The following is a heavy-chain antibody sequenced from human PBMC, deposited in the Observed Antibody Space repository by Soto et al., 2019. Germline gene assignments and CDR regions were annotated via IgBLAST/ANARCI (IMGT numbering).Heavy chain of an antibody. D-gene: IGHD3-3*01. V-gene: IGHV3-9*01. CDR1: GFTFDDYA. CDR2: ISWNSGSI. CDR3: AKGFWSGYYDPFDY. Sequence: EVQLVESGGGLVQPGRSLRLSCAASGFTFDDYAMHWVRQAPGKGLEWVSGISWNSGSIGYADSVKGRFTISRDNAKNSLYLQMNSLRAEDTALYYCAKGFWSGYYDPFDYWGQGTLVTVSS. J-gene: IGHJ4*02.